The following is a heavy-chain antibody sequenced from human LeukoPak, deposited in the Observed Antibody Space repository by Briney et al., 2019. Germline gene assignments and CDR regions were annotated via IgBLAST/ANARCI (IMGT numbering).Heavy chain of an antibody. D-gene: IGHD5-18*01. CDR1: GCSISSYY. J-gene: IGHJ4*02. CDR3: SRQEQIWSFDY. V-gene: IGHV4-59*01. CDR2: IYYSGSS. Sequence: SETLSLTCAVSGCSISSYYWSWIRQPPGKGLEWVGYIYYSGSSDYNPSLKSRVSISLDKTKKQLSLKLSAVIAADAAVYYCSRQEQIWSFDYWGQGTLVTVSS.